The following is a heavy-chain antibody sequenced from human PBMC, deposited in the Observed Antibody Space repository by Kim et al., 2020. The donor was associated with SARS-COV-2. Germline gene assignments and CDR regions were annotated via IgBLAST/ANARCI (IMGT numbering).Heavy chain of an antibody. CDR3: AAAAAPFDY. D-gene: IGHD6-13*01. CDR2: ISYDGSKN. Sequence: GGSLRLSCAASGFTFSSYGMHWVRPAPGKGLEWVAVISYDGSKNYYADSVKGRFTISRDNSKNTLYLQMKNLRPEDTAVYYCAAAAAPFDYWGQGTLVTVSS. CDR1: GFTFSSYG. V-gene: IGHV3-33*05. J-gene: IGHJ4*02.